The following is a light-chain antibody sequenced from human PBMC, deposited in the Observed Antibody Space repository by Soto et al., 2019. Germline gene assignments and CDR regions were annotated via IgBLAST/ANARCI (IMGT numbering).Light chain of an antibody. Sequence: EIVLTQSPATLSLSPGERATLSCRASQSVSSYLAWYQQKPGQAPRLLIYDASNRATGIPARFSGSGSGTDFTLTISSLEPEDFAVDYWQQRSNWPPYTLGQGTKLEIK. J-gene: IGKJ2*01. CDR3: QQRSNWPPYT. V-gene: IGKV3-11*01. CDR2: DAS. CDR1: QSVSSY.